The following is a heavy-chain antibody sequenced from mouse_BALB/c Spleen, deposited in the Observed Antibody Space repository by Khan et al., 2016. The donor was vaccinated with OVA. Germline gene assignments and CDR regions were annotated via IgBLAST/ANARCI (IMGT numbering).Heavy chain of an antibody. Sequence: EVQLQESGPGLVKPSQSLSLTCTVTGYSITSDYAWNWIRQFPGNKLEWMGYISYSGSTSYHPSLKSRISITRDTSKNQFFLQLNSVTTEDTATYYCARSIYYDYAYFDYWGQGTTLTVSS. CDR1: GYSITSDYA. D-gene: IGHD2-4*01. CDR2: ISYSGST. CDR3: ARSIYYDYAYFDY. J-gene: IGHJ2*01. V-gene: IGHV3-2*02.